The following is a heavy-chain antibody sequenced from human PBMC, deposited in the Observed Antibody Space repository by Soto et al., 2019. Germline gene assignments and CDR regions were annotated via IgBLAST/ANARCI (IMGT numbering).Heavy chain of an antibody. CDR3: ARVYYDSSGYYYEGAAFDI. CDR2: IIPIFGTA. CDR1: GGTFSSYA. J-gene: IGHJ3*02. V-gene: IGHV1-69*06. D-gene: IGHD3-22*01. Sequence: QVQLVQSGAEVKKPGSSVKVSCKASGGTFSSYAISCVRQAPGQGLEWVGGIIPIFGTANYAQKFQGRVTITADKSTITAHMELSSLRSEDTAVYYCARVYYDSSGYYYEGAAFDIWGQGTMVTVSS.